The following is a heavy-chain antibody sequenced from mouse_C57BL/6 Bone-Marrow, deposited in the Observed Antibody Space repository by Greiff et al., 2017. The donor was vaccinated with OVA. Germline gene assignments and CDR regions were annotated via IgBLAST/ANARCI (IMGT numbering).Heavy chain of an antibody. CDR3: VYYGNYVWFAY. Sequence: DVKLVESGGGLVQPGESLKLSCESNEYEFPSHDMSWVRKTPEKRLELVAAINSDGGSTYYPDTMERRFIISRDNTKKTLYLQMSSLRSEDTALYYCVYYGNYVWFAYWGQGTLVTVSA. CDR1: EYEFPSHD. J-gene: IGHJ3*01. D-gene: IGHD2-1*01. CDR2: INSDGGST. V-gene: IGHV5-2*01.